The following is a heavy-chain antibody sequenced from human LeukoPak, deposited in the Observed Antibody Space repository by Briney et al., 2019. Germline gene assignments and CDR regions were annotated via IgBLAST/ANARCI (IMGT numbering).Heavy chain of an antibody. CDR2: IDWDDDK. Sequence: SGPALVKPTQTLTLTCTFSGFSLTTSGMCVSWIRQAPGKALEWLARIDWDDDKYYSTSLKTRLTISKDTSKNQVVLTMTNMDPVDTATYYCTRTVRQLARPSYMDVWGKGTTVMVSS. J-gene: IGHJ6*03. V-gene: IGHV2-70*11. D-gene: IGHD1-1*01. CDR1: GFSLTTSGMC. CDR3: TRTVRQLARPSYMDV.